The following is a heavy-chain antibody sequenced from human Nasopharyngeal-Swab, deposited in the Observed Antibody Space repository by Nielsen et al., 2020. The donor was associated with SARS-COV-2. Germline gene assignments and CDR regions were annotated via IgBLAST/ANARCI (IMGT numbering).Heavy chain of an antibody. Sequence: ASVQVSCKASGYTFTSYGISWVRQAPGQGLEWMGWISAYNGNTNYAQKLQGRVTMTTDTSTSTAYMELRSLRSEDTAVYYCARGYFDWLYLDYWGQGTLVTVSS. CDR1: GYTFTSYG. CDR3: ARGYFDWLYLDY. D-gene: IGHD3-9*01. V-gene: IGHV1-18*01. J-gene: IGHJ4*02. CDR2: ISAYNGNT.